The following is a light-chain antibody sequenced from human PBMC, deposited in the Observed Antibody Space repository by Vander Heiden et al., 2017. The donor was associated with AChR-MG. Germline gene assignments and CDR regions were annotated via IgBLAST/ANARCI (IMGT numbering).Light chain of an antibody. V-gene: IGKV3D-20*01. J-gene: IGKJ1*01. CDR2: DAS. Sequence: EIVLTQSPATLSLSPGERATLSCGASQGVSSSYLAWYQQKPGLAPRLLIYDASSRATGIPDRFSGSGSGTDFTLTISRLEPEDFAVYYCQQYGSSPQGTFGQGTKVEIK. CDR3: QQYGSSPQGT. CDR1: QGVSSSY.